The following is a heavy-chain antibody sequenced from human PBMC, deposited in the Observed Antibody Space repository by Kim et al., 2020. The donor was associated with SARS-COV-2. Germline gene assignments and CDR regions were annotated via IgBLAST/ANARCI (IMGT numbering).Heavy chain of an antibody. J-gene: IGHJ3*02. V-gene: IGHV3-43*02. D-gene: IGHD3-22*01. CDR2: ISGDGGRT. CDR1: GFTFDDYA. Sequence: GGSLRLSCAASGFTFDDYAMHWVRQAPGKGLEWVSLISGDGGRTYYADSVKGRFTISRDNSKNSLYLQMNSLRTEDTALYYCAKDALFPRMHYYDSSGSAFDIWGQGTMVTVSS. CDR3: AKDALFPRMHYYDSSGSAFDI.